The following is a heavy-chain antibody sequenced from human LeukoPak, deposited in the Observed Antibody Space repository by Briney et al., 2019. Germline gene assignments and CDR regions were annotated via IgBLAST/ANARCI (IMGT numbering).Heavy chain of an antibody. CDR3: ARVGITGTTVAFDI. CDR1: GFTFSSYA. Sequence: GGSLRLSCAASGFTFSSYAMHWVRQAPGKGLEYVSAISSNGGSTYYANSVKGRFTISRDNSKNTLYLQMGSRRAEDMAVYYCARVGITGTTVAFDIWGQGTMVTVSS. V-gene: IGHV3-64*01. CDR2: ISSNGGST. J-gene: IGHJ3*02. D-gene: IGHD1-20*01.